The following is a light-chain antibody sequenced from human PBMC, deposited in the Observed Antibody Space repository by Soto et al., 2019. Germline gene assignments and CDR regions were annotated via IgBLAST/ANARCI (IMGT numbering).Light chain of an antibody. V-gene: IGKV3D-15*01. CDR3: QQYNNWPLT. J-gene: IGKJ4*01. CDR1: QTVRDN. CDR2: GAT. Sequence: EVVTTQSPATLSVSPGERATLSCRASQTVRDNLGWYQQKPGQPPRLLIYGATTRATGIPARFSGSGSGTEFTLTISSLQSEDFAVYYCQQYNNWPLTFGGGTKVDIK.